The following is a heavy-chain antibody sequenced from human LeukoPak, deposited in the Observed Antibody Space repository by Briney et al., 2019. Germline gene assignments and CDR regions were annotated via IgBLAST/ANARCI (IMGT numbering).Heavy chain of an antibody. J-gene: IGHJ1*01. Sequence: ASVKVSCKASGYTFTSYAMNWVRQAPGQGLEWMGWIDTNTGSPTYAQGFTGRFVFSLDTSCSMAYLQISSLKAEDTAVYYCARSYYGDGRGAEYFQHWGQGTLVTVSS. CDR2: IDTNTGSP. CDR3: ARSYYGDGRGAEYFQH. CDR1: GYTFTSYA. V-gene: IGHV7-4-1*04. D-gene: IGHD4-17*01.